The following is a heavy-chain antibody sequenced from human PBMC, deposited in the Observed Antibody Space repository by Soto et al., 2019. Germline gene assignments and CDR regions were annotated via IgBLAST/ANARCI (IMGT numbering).Heavy chain of an antibody. Sequence: GSLRLSCAASGFTFSSYWMHRVRQAPGKGLVWVSRIKTDGSSTSYADSVKGRFTISRDNAKNTVFLQMSSLRAEDTAVYYCARTGRSSLGAFYFYGLDVWGQGTTVTVSS. CDR1: GFTFSSYW. D-gene: IGHD3-10*01. CDR3: ARTGRSSLGAFYFYGLDV. V-gene: IGHV3-74*01. J-gene: IGHJ6*02. CDR2: IKTDGSST.